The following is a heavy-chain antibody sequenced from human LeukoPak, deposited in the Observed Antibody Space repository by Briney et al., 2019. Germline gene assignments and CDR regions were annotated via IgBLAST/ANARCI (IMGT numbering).Heavy chain of an antibody. CDR3: VRGAVTGQQCDN. V-gene: IGHV3-74*01. Sequence: GGSLRLSCVASGFTFSNYYMHWVCQAPGKGLMWVSRINDDGDSTNYADSVKGRFTISRDNARNTLYLQMNSLRDEDTAVYYCVRGAVTGQQCDNWGQGTLVTVSS. CDR2: INDDGDST. D-gene: IGHD2-21*02. J-gene: IGHJ4*02. CDR1: GFTFSNYY.